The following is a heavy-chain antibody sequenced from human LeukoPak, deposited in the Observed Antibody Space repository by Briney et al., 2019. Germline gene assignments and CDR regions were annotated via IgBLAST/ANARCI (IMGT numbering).Heavy chain of an antibody. Sequence: ASVKVSCKASGGTFSSYAISWVRQAPGQGLEWMGGIIPIFGTANYAQKFQGRVTITADESTSTAYVELSSLRSEDTAVYYCARDLYGDYFDYWGQGTLVTVSS. J-gene: IGHJ4*02. CDR1: GGTFSSYA. V-gene: IGHV1-69*13. CDR2: IIPIFGTA. CDR3: ARDLYGDYFDY. D-gene: IGHD4-17*01.